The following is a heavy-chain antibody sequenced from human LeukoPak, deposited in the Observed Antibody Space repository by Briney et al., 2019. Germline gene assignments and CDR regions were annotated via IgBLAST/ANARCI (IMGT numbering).Heavy chain of an antibody. CDR1: GYTFTGYY. J-gene: IGHJ4*02. Sequence: ASVKVSCKASGYTFTGYYMHWVRQAPGQGLEWMGWINPNSGGTNYAQKFQGRVTMTRDTSISTAYMEVSRLRSDDTAVYYCARVEGHDYGDQIPLFDYWGQGTLVTVSS. CDR3: ARVEGHDYGDQIPLFDY. CDR2: INPNSGGT. D-gene: IGHD4-17*01. V-gene: IGHV1-2*02.